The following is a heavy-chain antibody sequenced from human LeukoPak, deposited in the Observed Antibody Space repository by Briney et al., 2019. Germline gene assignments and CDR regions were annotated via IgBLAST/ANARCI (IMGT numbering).Heavy chain of an antibody. D-gene: IGHD3-22*01. CDR1: VYTFCSYV. CDR2: RWCDGSNK. Sequence: PGRSLRLSCAASVYTFCSYVIHWVREAPGKGLEWVSVRWCDGSNKFYADSVKRRFTLPRDNSKTTLYLQTNRLRGENTALYCCAREDSSGYRSFHYWGQRTLVTVSS. J-gene: IGHJ4*02. V-gene: IGHV3-33*01. CDR3: AREDSSGYRSFHY.